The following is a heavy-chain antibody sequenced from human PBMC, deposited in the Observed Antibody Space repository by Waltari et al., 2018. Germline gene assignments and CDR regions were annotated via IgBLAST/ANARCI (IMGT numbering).Heavy chain of an antibody. CDR2: VYYSGST. D-gene: IGHD3-22*01. V-gene: IGHV4-30-4*08. Sequence: QVQLQESGPGLVKPSQTLSLTCPVPGVSISSGDDHWNWIRQPPGKGLEWIGYVYYSGSTYYNPSLKSRLTISVDTSKNQFYLHLNSVTAADTAVYYCARADYYYDKNWFDPWGQGTPVTVSS. J-gene: IGHJ5*02. CDR3: ARADYYYDKNWFDP. CDR1: GVSISSGDDH.